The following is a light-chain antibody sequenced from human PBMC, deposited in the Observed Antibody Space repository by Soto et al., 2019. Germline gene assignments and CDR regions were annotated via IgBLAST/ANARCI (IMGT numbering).Light chain of an antibody. CDR3: LQYHTYPLS. CDR1: QGIGSW. CDR2: AAS. V-gene: IGKV1D-16*01. J-gene: IGKJ4*01. Sequence: DIQMTQSPSSLSASVGDRVSITCRASQGIGSWVAWYQQKPGKGPKSLIFAASSLESGVSSRFSASGSGTDFTLTIDSLHPEDSATYYCLQYHTYPLSFGGGTKVEIK.